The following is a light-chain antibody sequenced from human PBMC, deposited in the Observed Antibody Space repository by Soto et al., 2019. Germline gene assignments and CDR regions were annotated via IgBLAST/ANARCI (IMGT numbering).Light chain of an antibody. CDR3: QQYGRSLIT. V-gene: IGKV3-20*01. J-gene: IGKJ5*01. CDR1: QSVSNSY. Sequence: EIVLTQSPGTLSLSPGERATLSCRASQSVSNSYLAWYQQKPGQAPRLLIYGASSRATGIPDRFSGSGSGTDFTLTISRLEPEDFAVYYCQQYGRSLITFGRGTRLEIK. CDR2: GAS.